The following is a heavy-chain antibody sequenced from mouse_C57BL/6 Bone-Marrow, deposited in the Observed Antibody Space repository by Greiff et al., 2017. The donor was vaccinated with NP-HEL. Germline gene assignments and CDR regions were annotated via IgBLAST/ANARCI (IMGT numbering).Heavy chain of an antibody. D-gene: IGHD1-1*01. V-gene: IGHV1-81*01. CDR2: IYPRSGNT. Sequence: VQLQQSGAELARPGASVKLSCKASGYTFTSYGISWVKQRTGQGLEWIGEIYPRSGNTYYNEKFKGKATLTADKSSSTAYMELRSLTSEDSAVYFCARRVYYGSSYFAYWGQGTLVTVSA. CDR3: ARRVYYGSSYFAY. J-gene: IGHJ3*01. CDR1: GYTFTSYG.